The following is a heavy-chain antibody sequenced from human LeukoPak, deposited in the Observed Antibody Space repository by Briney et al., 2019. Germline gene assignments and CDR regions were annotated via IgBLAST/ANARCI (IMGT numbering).Heavy chain of an antibody. CDR3: ARVSSGNFDY. J-gene: IGHJ4*02. CDR2: IYYGGST. Sequence: SETLSLTCTVSGGSINSYYWSWIRQPPGKGLEWTGYIYYGGSTNYNPSLKSRVTISVDTSKNQFSLKLSSVTAADTAVYYCARVSSGNFDYWGQGTLVTVSS. V-gene: IGHV4-59*01. D-gene: IGHD3-10*01. CDR1: GGSINSYY.